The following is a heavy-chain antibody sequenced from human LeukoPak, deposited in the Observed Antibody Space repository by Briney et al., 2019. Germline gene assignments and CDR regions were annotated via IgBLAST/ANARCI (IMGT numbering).Heavy chain of an antibody. CDR3: ARDSPGYGSYGA. J-gene: IGHJ5*02. CDR2: INAGNGNT. Sequence: ASVKVSCKASGYTFTSYAMHWVRQAPGQRPEWMGWINAGNGNTKYSQEFQGRVTITRDTSASTAYMELSSLRSEDMAVYYCARDSPGYGSYGAWGQGTLVTVSS. CDR1: GYTFTSYA. D-gene: IGHD5-18*01. V-gene: IGHV1-3*03.